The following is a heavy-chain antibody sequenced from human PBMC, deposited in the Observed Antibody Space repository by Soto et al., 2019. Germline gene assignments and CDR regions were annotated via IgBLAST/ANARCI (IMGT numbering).Heavy chain of an antibody. Sequence: GGSLSLSCAASGFTFSSYAMHWVRQAPGKGLEWVAVISYGGSNKYYADSVKGRFTISRDNSKNTLYLQMNSLRAEDTAVYYCARDLRVDTAMVNLFDYWGQGTLVTVSS. CDR3: ARDLRVDTAMVNLFDY. V-gene: IGHV3-30-3*01. CDR1: GFTFSSYA. D-gene: IGHD5-18*01. J-gene: IGHJ4*02. CDR2: ISYGGSNK.